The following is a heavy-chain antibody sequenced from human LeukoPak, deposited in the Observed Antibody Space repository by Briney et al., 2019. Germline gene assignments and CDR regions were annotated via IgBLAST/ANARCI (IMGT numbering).Heavy chain of an antibody. CDR2: ISYDGSNK. D-gene: IGHD6-19*01. V-gene: IGHV3-30-3*01. Sequence: GGSLRLSCAASGFTFSIYAMHWVRQAPGKGLEWVAVISYDGSNKYYADSVKGRFTISRDNSKNTLYLQMNSLRAEDTAVYYCARDKGHHRIAVAGIDYWGQGTLVTVSS. J-gene: IGHJ4*02. CDR3: ARDKGHHRIAVAGIDY. CDR1: GFTFSIYA.